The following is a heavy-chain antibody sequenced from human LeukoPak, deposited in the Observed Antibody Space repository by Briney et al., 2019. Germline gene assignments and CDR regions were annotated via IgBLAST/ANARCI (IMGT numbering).Heavy chain of an antibody. D-gene: IGHD2-15*01. V-gene: IGHV3-30*18. CDR3: AKEGCSGGSCSTFDY. CDR1: GFTFSSYG. Sequence: GGSLRLSCAASGFTFSSYGMHWVRQAPGKGLEWVAVISYDGSNKYYADSVKGRFTISRDNSKNTLYLQMNSLRAEDTAVYYCAKEGCSGGSCSTFDYWGQGTLVTVSS. J-gene: IGHJ4*02. CDR2: ISYDGSNK.